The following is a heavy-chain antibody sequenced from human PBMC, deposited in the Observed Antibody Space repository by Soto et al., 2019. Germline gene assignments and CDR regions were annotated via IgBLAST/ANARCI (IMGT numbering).Heavy chain of an antibody. CDR3: NTVADHFDL. D-gene: IGHD3-22*01. J-gene: IGHJ4*02. CDR1: GGSISSSSYY. CDR2: IFYGGST. V-gene: IGHV4-39*01. Sequence: SETLSLTFTVSGGSISSSSYYWGCIRQPPGKGLEWIGSIFYGGSTYYNPSLYNPSLKSRVTMSIDTSKNQFSLKLSSVTAIYYCARPDNTVADHFDLWGQGTPVTVSS.